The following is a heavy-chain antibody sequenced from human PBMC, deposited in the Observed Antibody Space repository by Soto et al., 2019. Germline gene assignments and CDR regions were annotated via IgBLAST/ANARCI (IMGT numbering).Heavy chain of an antibody. CDR2: ISWNSQSI. Sequence: DVQLVESGGGLVQPGTSLRLSCATSGFTFDDYAMHWVRQAPGKGLEWVSGISWNSQSIGYADSVKGRFTISRDYAKKSLFLHLSSSRPEDTAVYFCAKAAGLRYLDSWGQGTLVTVSS. J-gene: IGHJ5*01. CDR1: GFTFDDYA. CDR3: AKAAGLRYLDS. D-gene: IGHD6-13*01. V-gene: IGHV3-9*01.